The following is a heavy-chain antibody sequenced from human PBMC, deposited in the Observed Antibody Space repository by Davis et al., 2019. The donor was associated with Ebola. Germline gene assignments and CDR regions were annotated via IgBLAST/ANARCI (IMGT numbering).Heavy chain of an antibody. J-gene: IGHJ4*02. Sequence: GESLKISCAASGFTVSSNYMSWVRQAPGKGLEWVSVIYSGGSTYYADSVKGRFTISRHNSKNTLYLQMNSLRAEDTAVYYCAREFCSGGSCYSDYWGQGTLVTVSS. CDR3: AREFCSGGSCYSDY. CDR1: GFTVSSNY. D-gene: IGHD2-15*01. V-gene: IGHV3-53*01. CDR2: IYSGGST.